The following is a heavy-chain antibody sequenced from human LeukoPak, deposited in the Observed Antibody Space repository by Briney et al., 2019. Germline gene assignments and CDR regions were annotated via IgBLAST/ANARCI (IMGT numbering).Heavy chain of an antibody. CDR3: ARDSPHIVVVTAIPFLDY. Sequence: GGSLRLSCAASGLTFSSYWMSWVRQAPGKGLEWVANIKQDGSEKYYVDSVKGRFTISRDNAKNSLYLQMNSLRAEDTAVYYCARDSPHIVVVTAIPFLDYWGQGTLVTVSS. D-gene: IGHD2-21*02. V-gene: IGHV3-7*01. J-gene: IGHJ4*02. CDR1: GLTFSSYW. CDR2: IKQDGSEK.